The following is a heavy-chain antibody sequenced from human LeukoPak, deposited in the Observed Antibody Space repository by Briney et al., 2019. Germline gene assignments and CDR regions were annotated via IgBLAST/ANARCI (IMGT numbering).Heavy chain of an antibody. CDR3: ARDPTHYDYGGNSGNY. Sequence: QTGGSLRLSCAASGFTVSSNYVSWVRQAPGKGLEWVSVIYSGGSTYYADSVKGRFTISRDNSKNTLYLQMNSLRAEDTAVYYCARDPTHYDYGGNSGNYWGQGTLVTVSS. CDR2: IYSGGST. CDR1: GFTVSSNY. D-gene: IGHD4-23*01. J-gene: IGHJ4*02. V-gene: IGHV3-53*01.